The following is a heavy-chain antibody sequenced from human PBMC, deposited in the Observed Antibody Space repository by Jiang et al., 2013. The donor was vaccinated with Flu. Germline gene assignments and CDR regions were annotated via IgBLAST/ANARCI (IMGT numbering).Heavy chain of an antibody. CDR1: GFTFSGYA. V-gene: IGHV3-30-3*01. Sequence: VQLVESGGGVVQPGRSLRLSCAASGFTFSGYAMQWVRQAPGKGLEWVAVISSDGGNEYYADSVKGRFTISRDNSKNTLYLQMNSLRAEDTAVYFCARGGGSGTYYQLPRFGYWGQGTLVTVSS. CDR3: ARGGGSGTYYQLPRFGY. J-gene: IGHJ4*02. D-gene: IGHD3-10*01. CDR2: ISSDGGNE.